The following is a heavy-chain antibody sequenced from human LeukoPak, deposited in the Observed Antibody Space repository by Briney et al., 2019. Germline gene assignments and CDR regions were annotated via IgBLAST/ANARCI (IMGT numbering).Heavy chain of an antibody. J-gene: IGHJ6*02. Sequence: PGRSLRLSCAASGFTFDDYAMHWVRQAPGKGLEWVSGISWNSGSIGYADSVKGRFTTSRDNAKNSLYLQMNSLRAEDTALNYCAKDITMVRGVMRTHYYYGMDVWGQGTTVTVSS. V-gene: IGHV3-9*01. CDR1: GFTFDDYA. CDR3: AKDITMVRGVMRTHYYYGMDV. D-gene: IGHD3-10*01. CDR2: ISWNSGSI.